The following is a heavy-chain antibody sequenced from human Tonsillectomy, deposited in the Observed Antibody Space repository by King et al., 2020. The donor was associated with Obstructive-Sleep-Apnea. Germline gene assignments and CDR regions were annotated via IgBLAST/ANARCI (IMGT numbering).Heavy chain of an antibody. CDR2: IYYSGST. Sequence: VQLQESGPGLVKPSETLSLTCTVSGGSISSYYWSWIRQPPGKGLEWIGYIYYSGSTNYNPSLKSRVTISVDTSKNQFSLNLSSVTAADTAVYYCPSLTYGDYVIYFDYWGQGTLVTVSS. V-gene: IGHV4-59*01. CDR1: GGSISSYY. J-gene: IGHJ4*02. D-gene: IGHD4-17*01. CDR3: PSLTYGDYVIYFDY.